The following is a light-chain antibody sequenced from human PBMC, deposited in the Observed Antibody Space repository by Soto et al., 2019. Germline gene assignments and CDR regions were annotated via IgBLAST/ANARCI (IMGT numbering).Light chain of an antibody. Sequence: EIVMTQSPATLSVSPGERATLSCRASQSVSSNLAWYQQKPGQAPRLLIYGASARALATPARFSGSGSGTDFTLTINSLEPEDFAVYYCQQRNIWPPVTFGQGTQLEIK. V-gene: IGKV3-15*01. CDR1: QSVSSN. CDR2: GAS. J-gene: IGKJ5*01. CDR3: QQRNIWPPVT.